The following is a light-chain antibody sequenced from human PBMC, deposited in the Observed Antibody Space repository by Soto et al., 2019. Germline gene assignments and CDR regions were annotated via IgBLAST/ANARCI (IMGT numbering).Light chain of an antibody. Sequence: QSVLTQPPSASGTPGQRVNISCSGSSSNIGSNYVYWYRQFPGTAPKLLIQRNNQRPSGVPARFSGSKSGTSASLAMSGLRSEDEADYYCGGWDDSLSGPVFGGGTKVTVL. CDR1: SSNIGSNY. V-gene: IGLV1-47*01. CDR2: RNN. CDR3: GGWDDSLSGPV. J-gene: IGLJ2*01.